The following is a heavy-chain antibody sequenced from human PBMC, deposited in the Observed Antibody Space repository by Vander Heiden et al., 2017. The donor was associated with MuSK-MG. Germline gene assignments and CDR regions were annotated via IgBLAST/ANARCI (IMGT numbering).Heavy chain of an antibody. J-gene: IGHJ5*02. V-gene: IGHV4-39*02. CDR3: VGDPDSSETPSWFDP. CDR2: IHPGGTT. CDR1: VCLIRGSRNY. Sequence: QMQLHESGPGLVKPSTTLSLFCNVSVCLIRGSRNYCGWIRQPPGSALEWIGSIHPGGTTYYNPSLKSRVTISVDTSKNHLSLKLHSVTAADTAVYFCVGDPDSSETPSWFDPWGHGTLVTVSS. D-gene: IGHD2-2*01.